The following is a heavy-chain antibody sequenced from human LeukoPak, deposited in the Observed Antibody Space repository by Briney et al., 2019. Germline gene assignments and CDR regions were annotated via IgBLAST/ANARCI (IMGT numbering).Heavy chain of an antibody. Sequence: SETLSLTCTVSGGSISSSSYYWGWIRQPPGKGLEWIGSIYYSGSTYYNPSLKSRVTISVDTSKNQFSLKLSSVTAADTAVYYCARRSIDIVVVPPAHNFDYWGQGTLVTVSS. CDR2: IYYSGST. V-gene: IGHV4-39*01. D-gene: IGHD2-2*01. J-gene: IGHJ4*02. CDR3: ARRSIDIVVVPPAHNFDY. CDR1: GGSISSSSYY.